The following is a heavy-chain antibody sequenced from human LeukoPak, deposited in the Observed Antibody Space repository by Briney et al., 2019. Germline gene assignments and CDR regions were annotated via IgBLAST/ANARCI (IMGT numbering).Heavy chain of an antibody. V-gene: IGHV3-30*04. D-gene: IGHD6-19*01. Sequence: PGGSLRLSCAASGFTFSSYAMHWVRQAPGKGLEWVAVISYDGSNKYYADSVKGRFTISRDNSKNTLYLQMNSLRAEDTAVYYCARDRLPTGYSSGWEPYNWSDPWGQGTLVTVSS. CDR1: GFTFSSYA. CDR2: ISYDGSNK. J-gene: IGHJ5*02. CDR3: ARDRLPTGYSSGWEPYNWSDP.